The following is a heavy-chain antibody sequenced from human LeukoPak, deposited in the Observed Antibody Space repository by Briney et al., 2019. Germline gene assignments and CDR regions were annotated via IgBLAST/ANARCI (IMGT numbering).Heavy chain of an antibody. J-gene: IGHJ5*02. CDR3: ARDVRFLEWFDGGNWFDP. CDR2: ISSSSSYI. CDR1: GFTFSSYS. V-gene: IGHV3-21*01. D-gene: IGHD3-3*01. Sequence: GGSLRLSCAASGFTFSSYSMNWVRQAPGKGLEWVSSISSSSSYIYYADSVKGRFTISRDNAKNSLYLQMNSLRAEDTAVHYCARDVRFLEWFDGGNWFDPWGQGTLVTVS.